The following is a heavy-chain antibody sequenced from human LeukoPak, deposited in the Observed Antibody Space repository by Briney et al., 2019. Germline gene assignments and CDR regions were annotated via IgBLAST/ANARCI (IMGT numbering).Heavy chain of an antibody. D-gene: IGHD3-22*01. J-gene: IGHJ4*02. Sequence: SETLSLTCTISGDSLNTYYWSWIRQPPGKGLEWIGYIYYSGATDYNPSLKSRVTISVDTSNNRFSLNLRSVTAADTAVYYCARGVYSSGYYYYFDYWGQGTLVTVSS. V-gene: IGHV4-59*01. CDR3: ARGVYSSGYYYYFDY. CDR1: GDSLNTYY. CDR2: IYYSGAT.